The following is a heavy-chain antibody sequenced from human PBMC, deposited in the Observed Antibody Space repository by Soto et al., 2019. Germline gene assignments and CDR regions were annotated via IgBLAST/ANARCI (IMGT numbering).Heavy chain of an antibody. J-gene: IGHJ6*02. Sequence: SVKVSCKASGGTFSSYAISWVRQAPGQGLEWMGGIIPIFGTANYAQKFQGRVTITADESTSTAYMELSSLRSEDTAVYYCARARHILGYCSSTSCYEPTSYYYYYGMDVWGQGTTVTVS. CDR3: ARARHILGYCSSTSCYEPTSYYYYYGMDV. V-gene: IGHV1-69*13. CDR1: GGTFSSYA. CDR2: IIPIFGTA. D-gene: IGHD2-2*01.